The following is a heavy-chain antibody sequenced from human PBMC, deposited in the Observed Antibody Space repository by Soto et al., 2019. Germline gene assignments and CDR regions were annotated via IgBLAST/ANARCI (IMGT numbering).Heavy chain of an antibody. CDR2: ISYDGSNK. J-gene: IGHJ3*02. CDR1: GFTFSSYA. V-gene: IGHV3-30-3*01. D-gene: IGHD1-26*01. Sequence: QVQLVESGGGVVQPGRSLRLSCAASGFTFSSYAMHWVRQAPGKGLEWVAVISYDGSNKYYADSVKGRFTISRDNSKNTLYLQMNSLRAEDTAVYYCAREGMGANAFDIWGQGTMVTVSS. CDR3: AREGMGANAFDI.